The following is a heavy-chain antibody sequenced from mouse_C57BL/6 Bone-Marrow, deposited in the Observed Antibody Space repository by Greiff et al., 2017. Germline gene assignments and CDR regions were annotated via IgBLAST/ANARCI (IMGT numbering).Heavy chain of an antibody. CDR1: GYTFTDYY. J-gene: IGHJ2*01. Sequence: VQLKQSGPVLVKPGASVKMSCKASGYTFTDYYMNWVKQSHGKSLEWIGVINPYNGGTSYNQKFKGKATLTVDKSSSTAYMELNSLTSEDSAVYYCARKDYGSLDYWGQGTTLTVSS. CDR3: ARKDYGSLDY. V-gene: IGHV1-19*01. CDR2: INPYNGGT. D-gene: IGHD1-1*01.